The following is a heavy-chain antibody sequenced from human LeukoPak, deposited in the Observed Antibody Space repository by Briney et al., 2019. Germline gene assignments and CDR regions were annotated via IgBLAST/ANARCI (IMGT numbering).Heavy chain of an antibody. CDR2: IYPGDSDT. J-gene: IGHJ4*02. CDR3: ARQGGSGTYYFDY. V-gene: IGHV5-51*01. CDR1: GYXFTYYW. D-gene: IGHD3-10*01. Sequence: GESLKISCNGSGYXFTYYWICWVRQMPGKGLEWMGIIYPGDSDTRYSPSFQGQVTISADKSTSTAYLQWSSLKASDTAIYYCARQGGSGTYYFDYWGQGTLVTVSS.